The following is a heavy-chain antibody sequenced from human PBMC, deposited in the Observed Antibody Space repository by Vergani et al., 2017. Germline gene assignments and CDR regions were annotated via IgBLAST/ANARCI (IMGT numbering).Heavy chain of an antibody. CDR2: IKSNSGNP. J-gene: IGHJ5*02. D-gene: IGHD2-15*01. CDR1: GYTFTNYA. Sequence: QVQLVQSGAEVKKPGASVQVSCRASGYTFTNYALNWVRQAPRQGLEWMGWIKSNSGNPTYAQGFKGRFVFSLDSSVSTSYLQINSLQPEDTAVYYCVRTREGSCTGGSCYSGWFDPWGQGTLVTVSS. CDR3: VRTREGSCTGGSCYSGWFDP. V-gene: IGHV7-4-1*02.